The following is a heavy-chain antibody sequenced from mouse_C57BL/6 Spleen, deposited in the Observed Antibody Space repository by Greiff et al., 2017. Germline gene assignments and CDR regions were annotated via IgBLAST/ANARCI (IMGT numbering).Heavy chain of an antibody. Sequence: EVKLMESGPGLVKPSQSLSLTCSVTGYSITSGYYWNWIRQFPGNKLEWMGYISYDGSNNYNPSLKNRISITRDTSKNQFFLKLNSVTTEDTATYYCAREGLNWDDWYFDVWGTGTTVTVSS. D-gene: IGHD4-1*01. CDR2: ISYDGSN. CDR3: AREGLNWDDWYFDV. J-gene: IGHJ1*03. V-gene: IGHV3-6*01. CDR1: GYSITSGYY.